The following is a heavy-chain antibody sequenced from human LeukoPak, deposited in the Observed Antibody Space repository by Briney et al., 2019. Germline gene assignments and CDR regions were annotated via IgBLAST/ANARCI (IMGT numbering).Heavy chain of an antibody. Sequence: GGSLRLSCAASGFTFSSYAMSWVRQAPGKGLEWVSAISGSGGSTYYADSVKGRFTIPRDNSKNTLYLQMNSLRAEDTAVYYCAKIYCSSTSCKRRYYFDYWGQGTLVTVSS. CDR2: ISGSGGST. CDR3: AKIYCSSTSCKRRYYFDY. CDR1: GFTFSSYA. D-gene: IGHD2-2*01. J-gene: IGHJ4*02. V-gene: IGHV3-23*01.